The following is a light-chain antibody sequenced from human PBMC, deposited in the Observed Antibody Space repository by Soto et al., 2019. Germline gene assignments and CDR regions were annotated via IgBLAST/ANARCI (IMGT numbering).Light chain of an antibody. V-gene: IGLV1-44*01. Sequence: QSVLTQPPSASGTPGQRVTISCSGGGSNIGINTVNWYQQLPGTAPKVLIYTDNQRPSGVPDRFYGSKYGTSASLAINGLQSGYEADYYCGAWDESRNGYVFGTGTKVTVL. J-gene: IGLJ1*01. CDR3: GAWDESRNGYV. CDR1: GSNIGINT. CDR2: TDN.